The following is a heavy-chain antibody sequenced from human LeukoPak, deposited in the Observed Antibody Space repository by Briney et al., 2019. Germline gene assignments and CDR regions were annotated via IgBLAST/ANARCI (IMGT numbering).Heavy chain of an antibody. CDR3: ARAAHYGILTGYYYYYYGMDV. CDR1: GFTFSSYW. D-gene: IGHD3-9*01. Sequence: GGSLRLSCAASGFTFSSYWMSWVRQAPGKGLEWVANIKQDGSEKYYVDSVKGRFTISRDNAKNSLYLQMNSLRAEDTAVYYCARAAHYGILTGYYYYYYGMDVWGKGTTVTVSS. CDR2: IKQDGSEK. V-gene: IGHV3-7*03. J-gene: IGHJ6*04.